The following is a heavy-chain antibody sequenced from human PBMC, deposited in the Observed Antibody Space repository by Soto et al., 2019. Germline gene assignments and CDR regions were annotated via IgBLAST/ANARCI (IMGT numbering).Heavy chain of an antibody. CDR3: ARGYTSGWYYFDS. D-gene: IGHD6-19*01. Sequence: PSETLSRTCTVSGGSMNSYYWSWIRQPPGKRLEWIGYIYYSGSTNYNPSLKSRVTISVDTSKSQFSLKLSSVTPADTAVYYCARGYTSGWYYFDSWGQGTLVTVSS. V-gene: IGHV4-59*01. J-gene: IGHJ4*02. CDR2: IYYSGST. CDR1: GGSMNSYY.